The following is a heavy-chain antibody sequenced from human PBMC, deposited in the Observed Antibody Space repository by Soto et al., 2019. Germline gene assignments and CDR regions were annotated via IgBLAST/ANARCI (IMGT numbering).Heavy chain of an antibody. CDR2: LSTTGGST. Sequence: EVQVLESGGGLVQPGGSMRLSCAASGFTFSNYAMNWVRQAPGKGLEWVSTLSTTGGSTYYSDSVKGRFTISRDNSKNTLYLEMNSLRVEDTAVYYCAKGGTSCDYWGQGTLVTVSS. J-gene: IGHJ4*02. CDR3: AKGGTSCDY. CDR1: GFTFSNYA. D-gene: IGHD1-1*01. V-gene: IGHV3-23*01.